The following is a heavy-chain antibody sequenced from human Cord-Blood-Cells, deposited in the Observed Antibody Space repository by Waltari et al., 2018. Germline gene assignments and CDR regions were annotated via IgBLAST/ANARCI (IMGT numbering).Heavy chain of an antibody. V-gene: IGHV1-69*01. CDR3: GGGGGSSMDV. Sequence: QVQLVQSGAEVKKPGSSVKVSCKASGGTFSSYAISWVRQAPGQGLEWMGGIIPIFGTANYAQKFQGRVTITADESTSTACMGRGSVGCEDAAVYSWGGGGGSSMDVWGQGTTVTVSS. D-gene: IGHD3-16*01. J-gene: IGHJ6*02. CDR1: GGTFSSYA. CDR2: IIPIFGTA.